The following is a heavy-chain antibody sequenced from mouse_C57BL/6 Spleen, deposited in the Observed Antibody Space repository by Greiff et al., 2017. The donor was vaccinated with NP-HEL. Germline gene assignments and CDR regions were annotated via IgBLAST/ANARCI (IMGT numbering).Heavy chain of an antibody. J-gene: IGHJ2*01. CDR3: ASALWESGFDY. CDR1: GFTFSSYT. D-gene: IGHD4-1*01. V-gene: IGHV5-9*01. CDR2: ISGGGGNT. Sequence: EVMLVESGGGLVKPGGSLKLSCAASGFTFSSYTMSWVRQTPEKRLEWVATISGGGGNTYYPDSVKGRFTISRDNAKNTLYLQMSSLRSEDTALYYCASALWESGFDYWGQGTTLTVSS.